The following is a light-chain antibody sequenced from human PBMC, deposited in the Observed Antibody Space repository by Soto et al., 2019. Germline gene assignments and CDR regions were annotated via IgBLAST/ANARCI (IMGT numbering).Light chain of an antibody. CDR3: CSLTTSHTYV. Sequence: QSALTQPPSASGSPGQSVTISCTGTSSDVGGYNFVSWYQQHPGKAPKLMIYEVSKRPSGVPDRFSGSKSGNTASLTVSGLQAEDEADYHCCSLTTSHTYVFGSGTKVTVL. CDR1: SSDVGGYNF. J-gene: IGLJ1*01. CDR2: EVS. V-gene: IGLV2-8*01.